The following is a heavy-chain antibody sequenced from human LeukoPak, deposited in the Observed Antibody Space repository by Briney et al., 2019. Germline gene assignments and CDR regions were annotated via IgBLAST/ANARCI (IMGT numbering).Heavy chain of an antibody. Sequence: SETLSLTCAVYGGSFSGYYWSWIRQPPGKGLEWIGEINHSGSTNYNPSLKSRVTISVDTSKNQFSLKLSSVTAADTAVYYCAREAVRGSYCFDYWGQGTLVTVSS. V-gene: IGHV4-34*01. D-gene: IGHD1-26*01. CDR2: INHSGST. CDR1: GGSFSGYY. J-gene: IGHJ4*02. CDR3: AREAVRGSYCFDY.